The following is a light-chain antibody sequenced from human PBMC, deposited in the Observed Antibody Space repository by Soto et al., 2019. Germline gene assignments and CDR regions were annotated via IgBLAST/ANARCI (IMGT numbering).Light chain of an antibody. CDR2: GVT. CDR1: SSDIGNYYNY. J-gene: IGLJ1*01. V-gene: IGLV2-14*01. Sequence: QSALTQPASVSGSPGQSITISCTGTSSDIGNYYNYVSWYQQHPGKAPKVVIYGVTNRPSGVSSRFSGPKSGSTASLTISGLQAEDEADYYCLSYTTSATYVFGTGNKVTVL. CDR3: LSYTTSATYV.